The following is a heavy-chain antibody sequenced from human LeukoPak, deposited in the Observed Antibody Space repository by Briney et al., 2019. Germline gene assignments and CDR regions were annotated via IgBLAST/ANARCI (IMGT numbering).Heavy chain of an antibody. CDR3: AREVVSSPSYLDS. J-gene: IGHJ4*02. V-gene: IGHV3-53*01. Sequence: GGSLRLSCAASGFTVSSSYMYWVRQAPGKGLEWVSFFYRGDSTYYAESVRGRFTISRDNSKNTLYLLMNSLIPEDTAVYYSAREVVSSPSYLDSWGQGTLVTVSS. CDR2: FYRGDST. D-gene: IGHD2-15*01. CDR1: GFTVSSSY.